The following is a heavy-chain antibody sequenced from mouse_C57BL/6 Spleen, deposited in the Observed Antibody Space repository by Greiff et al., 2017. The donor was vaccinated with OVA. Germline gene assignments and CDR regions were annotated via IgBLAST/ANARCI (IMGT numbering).Heavy chain of an antibody. Sequence: EVHLVESEGGLVQPGSSMKLSCTASGFTFSDYYMAWVRQVPEKGLEWVANINYDGSSTYYLDSLKSRFIISRDNAKNILYLQMSSLKSEDTATYYCARIGAYYSNFFDYWGQGTTLTVSS. V-gene: IGHV5-16*01. CDR3: ARIGAYYSNFFDY. D-gene: IGHD2-5*01. CDR2: INYDGSST. J-gene: IGHJ2*01. CDR1: GFTFSDYY.